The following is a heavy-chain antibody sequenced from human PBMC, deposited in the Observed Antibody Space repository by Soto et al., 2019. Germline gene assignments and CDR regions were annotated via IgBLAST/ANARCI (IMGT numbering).Heavy chain of an antibody. CDR3: ARVSWLPDSPNFDY. Sequence: QVQLQQWGAGLLKPSETLSLTCAVYGGSFSGYYWSWIRQPPGKGLEWIGEINHSGSTNYNPSLKSRVTISVDTSKNQFSLKLSSVTAADTAVYYCARVSWLPDSPNFDYWGQGTLVTVSS. CDR2: INHSGST. D-gene: IGHD5-12*01. V-gene: IGHV4-34*01. CDR1: GGSFSGYY. J-gene: IGHJ4*02.